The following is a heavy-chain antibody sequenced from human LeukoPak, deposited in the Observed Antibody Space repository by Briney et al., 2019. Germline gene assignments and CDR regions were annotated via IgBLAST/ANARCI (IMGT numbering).Heavy chain of an antibody. CDR1: GFTFSSYA. Sequence: QPGGSLRLSCAASGFTFSSYAMHWVRQAPGKGLEWVAAISSDGYNKCNADSVKGRFTISRDNSKNTLYLQMNSLRPEDTAVYFCARDLSPKSPLNLFDYWGQGTLVTVSS. D-gene: IGHD1-14*01. V-gene: IGHV3-30-3*01. CDR2: ISSDGYNK. J-gene: IGHJ4*02. CDR3: ARDLSPKSPLNLFDY.